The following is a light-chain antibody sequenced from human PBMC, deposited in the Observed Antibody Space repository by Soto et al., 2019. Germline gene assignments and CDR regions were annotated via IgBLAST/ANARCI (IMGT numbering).Light chain of an antibody. Sequence: DIVMSQSPDSLAVSLGARATINCKSSPSILYSSNNKNYLAGYQQKPGQPPKLLIYWASTRESGVPDRFSGSGSGADFTLTISSLQAEDVAVYYCQQYYSTPSFGGGTKVESK. V-gene: IGKV4-1*01. J-gene: IGKJ4*01. CDR3: QQYYSTPS. CDR1: PSILYSSNNKNY. CDR2: WAS.